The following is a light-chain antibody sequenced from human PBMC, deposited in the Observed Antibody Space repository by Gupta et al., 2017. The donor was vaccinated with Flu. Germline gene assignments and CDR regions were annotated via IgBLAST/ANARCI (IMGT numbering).Light chain of an antibody. V-gene: IGLV2-8*01. CDR3: SSFTGSNNCVV. CDR1: SSDVGGYNY. J-gene: IGLJ2*01. CDR2: EVN. Sequence: VTISCTGTSSDVGGYNYVSWYQQHPGKAPKLLIFEVNKRPSGGPDRFSGSKSGNTASLTVFGLQAEDEADYYCSSFTGSNNCVVFGGGTKLTVL.